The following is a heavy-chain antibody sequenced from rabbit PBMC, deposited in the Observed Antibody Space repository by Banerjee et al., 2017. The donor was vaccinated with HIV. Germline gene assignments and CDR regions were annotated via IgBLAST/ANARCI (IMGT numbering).Heavy chain of an antibody. Sequence: QSLEESGGDLVKPGASLTLTCTASGFSFSSGYYMCWVRQAPGKGLEWIACIYTGSSGSTYYASWAKGRFTISKTSSTTVTLQMTSLTAADTATYFCARSSIDNGDALDLWGPGTLVTVS. J-gene: IGHJ4*01. CDR3: ARSSIDNGDALDL. CDR2: IYTGSSGST. CDR1: GFSFSSGYY. V-gene: IGHV1S40*01. D-gene: IGHD2-1*01.